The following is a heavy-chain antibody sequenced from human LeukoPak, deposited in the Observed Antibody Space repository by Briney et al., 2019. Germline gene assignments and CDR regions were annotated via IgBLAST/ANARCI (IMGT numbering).Heavy chain of an antibody. D-gene: IGHD3-22*01. CDR3: ARDIRMRTGDYDSFLGRARGGRSDAFDI. J-gene: IGHJ3*02. CDR2: IYYSGST. Sequence: SETLSLTCTVSGGSISSGDYYWSWIRQPPGKGLEWIGYIYYSGSTNYNPSLKSRVTISVDTSKNQFSLKLSSVTAADTAVYYCARDIRMRTGDYDSFLGRARGGRSDAFDIWGQGTMVTVSS. CDR1: GGSISSGDYY. V-gene: IGHV4-61*08.